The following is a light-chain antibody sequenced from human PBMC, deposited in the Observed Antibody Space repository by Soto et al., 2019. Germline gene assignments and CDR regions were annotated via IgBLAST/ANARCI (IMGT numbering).Light chain of an antibody. CDR1: QSVGSN. V-gene: IGKV3-15*01. CDR2: GAS. Sequence: EIVMTQSPATLSVSPGERATLSCRASQSVGSNLAWYQQKPGQAPRLLIYGASTRATGIPARFSGSGSGTEFTLTISSLQSEDFAVYYCQQYDNWLTFGGGTRWIS. J-gene: IGKJ4*01. CDR3: QQYDNWLT.